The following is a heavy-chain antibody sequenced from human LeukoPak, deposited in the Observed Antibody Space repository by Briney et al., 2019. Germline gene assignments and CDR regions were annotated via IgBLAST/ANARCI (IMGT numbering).Heavy chain of an antibody. CDR2: ISYDGSNI. CDR3: AKESVMGATARSEADY. CDR1: GFTSSSYG. D-gene: IGHD1-26*01. V-gene: IGHV3-30*18. Sequence: GGSLRLSCAASGFTSSSYGMHWVRQAPGKGLEWVAVISYDGSNIYYVDSVKGRFTISRDNSKNTLYLQMNSLRAEDTAVYYCAKESVMGATARSEADYWGQGTLVTVSS. J-gene: IGHJ4*02.